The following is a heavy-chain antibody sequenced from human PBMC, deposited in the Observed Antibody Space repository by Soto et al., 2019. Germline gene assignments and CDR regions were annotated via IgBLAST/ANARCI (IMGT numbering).Heavy chain of an antibody. V-gene: IGHV1-18*01. CDR2: ISAYNGNT. D-gene: IGHD3-10*01. CDR1: GYTFTSYG. J-gene: IGHJ6*02. CDR3: AREWSYYGSGSYRPYSVYYYVMDV. Sequence: ASVKVSCKASGYTFTSYGISWGRQAPGQGLEWMGWISAYNGNTNYAQKLQGRVTMTTDTSTSTAYMELRSLRSDDTAVYYCAREWSYYGSGSYRPYSVYYYVMDVWGQGTTVTVSS.